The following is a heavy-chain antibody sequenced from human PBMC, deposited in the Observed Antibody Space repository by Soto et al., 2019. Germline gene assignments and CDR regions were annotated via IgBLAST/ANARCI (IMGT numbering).Heavy chain of an antibody. CDR2: IYYSGST. CDR1: GGSISSYY. V-gene: IGHV4-59*01. CDR3: ARGQTIFGVVTFDY. Sequence: SETLSLTCTVSGGSISSYYWSWIRQPPGKGLEWIGYIYYSGSTNYNPSLKSRVTISVDTSKNQFSLKLSSVTAADTAVYYCARGQTIFGVVTFDYWGQGTLVTVSS. J-gene: IGHJ4*02. D-gene: IGHD3-3*01.